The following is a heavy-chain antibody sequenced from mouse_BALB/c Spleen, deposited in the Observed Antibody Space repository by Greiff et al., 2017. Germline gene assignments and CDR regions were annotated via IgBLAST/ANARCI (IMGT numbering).Heavy chain of an antibody. V-gene: IGHV6-6*02. J-gene: IGHJ2*01. Sequence: EVKVEESGGGLVQPGGSMKLSCVASGFTFSNYWMNWVRQSPEKGLEWVAEIRLKSNNYATHYAESVKGRFTISRDDSKSSVYLQMNNLRAEDTGIYYCTRHYGSSWGYWGQGTTLTVSS. CDR1: GFTFSNYW. D-gene: IGHD1-1*01. CDR2: IRLKSNNYAT. CDR3: TRHYGSSWGY.